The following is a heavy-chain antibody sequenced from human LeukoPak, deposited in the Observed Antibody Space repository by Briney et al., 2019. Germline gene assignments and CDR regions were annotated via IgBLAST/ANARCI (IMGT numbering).Heavy chain of an antibody. CDR1: GVSIANTFYY. Sequence: PSETLSLTCTVSGVSIANTFYYWNWLRQPAGKGLEWIGRIYTTGSTDYNPSLKSRVTISLDTARNQFSLKLSSVTAADTAVYYCARRQDGPDYWGQGTLVTVSS. V-gene: IGHV4-61*02. CDR2: IYTTGST. J-gene: IGHJ4*02. CDR3: ARRQDGPDY.